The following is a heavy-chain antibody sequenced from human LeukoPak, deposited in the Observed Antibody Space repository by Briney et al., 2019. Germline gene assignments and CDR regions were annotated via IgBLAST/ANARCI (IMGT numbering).Heavy chain of an antibody. CDR1: GFTFGNYA. V-gene: IGHV3-23*01. D-gene: IGHD2-8*02. CDR3: AKATQRYCTGGTCYPLDY. Sequence: GGSLRLSCATSGFTFGNYAMAWVRHSPGKGLEWVSCITDIGKNTYHTDSVKGRFTISRDNSKNTLSLQMNSLRVEDTAVYYCAKATQRYCTGGTCYPLDYWGQGTLVTVSS. J-gene: IGHJ4*02. CDR2: ITDIGKNT.